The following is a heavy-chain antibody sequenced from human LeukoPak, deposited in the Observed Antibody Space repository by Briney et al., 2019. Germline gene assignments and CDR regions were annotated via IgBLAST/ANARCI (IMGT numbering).Heavy chain of an antibody. CDR3: ARDGFRYYYDTSGYYSPTYYFDY. CDR2: IYTSGST. D-gene: IGHD3-22*01. V-gene: IGHV4-4*07. Sequence: SETLSLTCTVSGGSISSYYWSWIRQPAGKGLEWIGRIYTSGSTNYNPSLKSRVTMSVDTSKNQFSLKLSSVTAADTAVYYCARDGFRYYYDTSGYYSPTYYFDYWGQGTLVTVS. CDR1: GGSISSYY. J-gene: IGHJ4*02.